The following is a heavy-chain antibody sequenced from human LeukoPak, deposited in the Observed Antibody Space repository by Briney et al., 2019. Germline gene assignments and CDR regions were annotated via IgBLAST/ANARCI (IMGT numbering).Heavy chain of an antibody. CDR2: ISGSGGGT. V-gene: IGHV3-23*01. CDR3: AKRGVVIRVILVGFHKEAYYFDS. Sequence: GGSLRLSCAVSGISLSNYGISWVRQAPGEGLELVAGISGSGGGTNYADSVKGRFTISRDNPNNTLYLQMNRLRAEDTAVYFCAKRGVVIRVILVGFHKEAYYFDSWGQGALVTVSS. D-gene: IGHD3-22*01. J-gene: IGHJ4*02. CDR1: GISLSNYG.